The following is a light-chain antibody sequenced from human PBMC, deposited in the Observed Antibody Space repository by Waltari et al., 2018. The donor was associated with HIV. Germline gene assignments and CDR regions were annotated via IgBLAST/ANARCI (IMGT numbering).Light chain of an antibody. CDR3: AAWDDSLREV. CDR1: SSNIGSNF. V-gene: IGLV1-47*01. Sequence: QSVLTQPPSASGTPGHSVTISCSGSSSNIGSNFVSWYQQLPGAAPKLLIYSNNPRPSGVPDRFSGSKSGTSASLAISGLRSEDEADYYCAAWDDSLREVFGGGTKLTVL. J-gene: IGLJ3*02. CDR2: SNN.